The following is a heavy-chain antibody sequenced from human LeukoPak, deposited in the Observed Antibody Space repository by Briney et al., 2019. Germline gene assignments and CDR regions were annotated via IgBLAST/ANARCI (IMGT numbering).Heavy chain of an antibody. V-gene: IGHV4-30-4*08. CDR3: ARDVSSTLILDY. J-gene: IGHJ4*02. CDR2: IYYSGNT. Sequence: PSQTLSLTCTVSGGSLSSGDYYWSWLRQPPGKGLEWIGYIYYSGNTYYNPSLKSRVTMSVDTSKNQFPLKLNSVTAADTAVYYCARDVSSTLILDYWGRGTLVTVSS. CDR1: GGSLSSGDYY. D-gene: IGHD2-21*01.